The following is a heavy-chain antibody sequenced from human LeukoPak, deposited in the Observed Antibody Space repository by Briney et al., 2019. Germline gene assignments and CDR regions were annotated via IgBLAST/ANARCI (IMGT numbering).Heavy chain of an antibody. D-gene: IGHD1-26*01. J-gene: IGHJ4*02. Sequence: GGSLRLSCAASGFTSSSYAMSWVRQAPGKGLEWVSAISGSGGSTYYADSVKGRFTISRGNSKNTLYLQMNSLRAEDTAVYYCAKDPDSGSNEGCWGQGTLVTVSS. CDR3: AKDPDSGSNEGC. CDR1: GFTSSSYA. CDR2: ISGSGGST. V-gene: IGHV3-23*01.